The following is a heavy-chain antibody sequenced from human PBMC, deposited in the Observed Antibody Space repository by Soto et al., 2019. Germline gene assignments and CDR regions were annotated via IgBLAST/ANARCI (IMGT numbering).Heavy chain of an antibody. CDR1: GFTFSSYS. Sequence: EVQLVESGGGLVQPGGSLRLSCAASGFTFSSYSMNWVRQAPGKGLEWVSYISSSSSTIYYADSVKGRFTISRDNAKTSRYLQMNSLRAEDTAVYYCARDSGYSYGPLDYWGQGTLVTVSS. CDR3: ARDSGYSYGPLDY. D-gene: IGHD5-18*01. J-gene: IGHJ4*02. CDR2: ISSSSSTI. V-gene: IGHV3-48*01.